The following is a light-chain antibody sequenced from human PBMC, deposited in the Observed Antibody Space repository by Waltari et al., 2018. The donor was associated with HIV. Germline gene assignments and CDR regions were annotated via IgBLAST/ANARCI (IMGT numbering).Light chain of an antibody. V-gene: IGKV2-28*01. Sequence: DIVMTQSPLYLPVTPAESASISCRSTHSLLHSSGFNYLDWYLQKPGRHQKLLMYWSSHRESGVSDRFSGSGSGTNFALKISRVEADDVGIYFCMQSAQAPPTFGGGTRV. CDR3: MQSAQAPPT. J-gene: IGKJ4*01. CDR1: HSLLHSSGFNY. CDR2: WSS.